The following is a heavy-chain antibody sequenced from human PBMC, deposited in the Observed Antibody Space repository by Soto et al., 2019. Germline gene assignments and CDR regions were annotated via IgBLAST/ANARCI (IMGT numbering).Heavy chain of an antibody. CDR1: GGSFSGYY. V-gene: IGHV4-34*01. Sequence: SETLSLTCAVYGGSFSGYYWSWIRQPPGKGLEWIGEINHSGSTNYNPSLKSRVTISVDTSKNQFSLKLSSVTAADTAVYYCARGQDPMVRGVSGMDVWGQGTTVTGSS. CDR2: INHSGST. J-gene: IGHJ6*02. CDR3: ARGQDPMVRGVSGMDV. D-gene: IGHD3-10*01.